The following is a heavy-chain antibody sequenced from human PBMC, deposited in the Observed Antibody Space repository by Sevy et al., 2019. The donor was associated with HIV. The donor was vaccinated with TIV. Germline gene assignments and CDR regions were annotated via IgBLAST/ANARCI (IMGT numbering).Heavy chain of an antibody. Sequence: ASVKVSCKASGYTFTSYDINWVRQATGQGLEWMGWMNPNSGNTGYAQTFQGRVTMTRNTSISTAYMELSSLRSEDTAVYYCARGPGITMVRGVIHYGMDVWGQGTTVTVSS. J-gene: IGHJ6*02. D-gene: IGHD3-10*01. V-gene: IGHV1-8*01. CDR1: GYTFTSYD. CDR3: ARGPGITMVRGVIHYGMDV. CDR2: MNPNSGNT.